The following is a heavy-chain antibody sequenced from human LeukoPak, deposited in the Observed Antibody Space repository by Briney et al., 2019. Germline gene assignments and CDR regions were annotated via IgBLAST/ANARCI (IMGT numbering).Heavy chain of an antibody. Sequence: GGSLRLSCAASGFIFSTSGMTWVRQAPGKGLEWVSTISDNGGNTYYPDSVRGRFTISRDNSKNTLYLQMNSLRVEDTAVYYCARRAGAYSHPYDYCGQGTLVTVSS. CDR1: GFIFSTSG. D-gene: IGHD4/OR15-4a*01. CDR2: ISDNGGNT. V-gene: IGHV3-23*01. CDR3: ARRAGAYSHPYDY. J-gene: IGHJ4*02.